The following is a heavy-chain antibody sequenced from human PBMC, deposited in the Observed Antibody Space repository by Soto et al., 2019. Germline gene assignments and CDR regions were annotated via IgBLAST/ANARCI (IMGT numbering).Heavy chain of an antibody. Sequence: PSETLSLTCTVSDDSFRGAEYYWSWIRQPLGKGPEWIGYTYYNGDTKYNPALRSRVTMSEDTSKNQFSLRLSSVTAADTAVYFCARGPAYIDGWRTFDLWGRGILVTASS. CDR2: TYYNGDT. CDR1: DDSFRGAEYY. J-gene: IGHJ4*02. V-gene: IGHV4-61*08. CDR3: ARGPAYIDGWRTFDL. D-gene: IGHD6-19*01.